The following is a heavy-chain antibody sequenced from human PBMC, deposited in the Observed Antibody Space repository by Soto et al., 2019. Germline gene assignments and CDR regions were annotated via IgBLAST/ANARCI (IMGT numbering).Heavy chain of an antibody. V-gene: IGHV1-2*04. CDR2: INPNSGGT. CDR1: GYTFTGYY. Sequence: ASVKVSCKASGYTFTGYYMHWVRQAPGQGLEWMGWINPNSGGTNYAQKFQGWVTMTRDTSISTAYMELSRLRSDDTAVYYCGRDGAAAGTYYSSGMDVWGKGTRATFP. CDR3: GRDGAAAGTYYSSGMDV. J-gene: IGHJ6*04. D-gene: IGHD6-13*01.